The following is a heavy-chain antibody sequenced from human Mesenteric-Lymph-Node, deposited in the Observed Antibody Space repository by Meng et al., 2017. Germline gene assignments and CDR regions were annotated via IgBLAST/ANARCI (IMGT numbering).Heavy chain of an antibody. CDR3: ASFPPPGKQWLVTDY. V-gene: IGHV4-4*02. CDR2: IYHSGST. D-gene: IGHD6-19*01. Sequence: VQLEGPGPVQPKPSGTLSLTFSGSGGSISSSNWWSWVRQPPGKGLEWIGEIYHSGSTNYNPFLKSRVTISVDKSKNQFSMKLSSVTAADTAVYYCASFPPPGKQWLVTDYWGQGTLVTVSS. CDR1: GGSISSSNW. J-gene: IGHJ4*02.